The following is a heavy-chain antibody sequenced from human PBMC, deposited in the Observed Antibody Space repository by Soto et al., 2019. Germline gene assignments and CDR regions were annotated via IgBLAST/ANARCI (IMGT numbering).Heavy chain of an antibody. CDR3: ARDLYDSSGYMAYYYYGMDV. D-gene: IGHD3-22*01. CDR1: GFTFSSYS. Sequence: PGGSLRLSCAASGFTFSSYSMNWVRQPPGKGLEWVSSISSSSSYIYYADSVKGRFTISRDNAKNSLYLQMNSLRAEDTAVYYCARDLYDSSGYMAYYYYGMDVWGQGTTVTVLL. V-gene: IGHV3-21*01. CDR2: ISSSSSYI. J-gene: IGHJ6*02.